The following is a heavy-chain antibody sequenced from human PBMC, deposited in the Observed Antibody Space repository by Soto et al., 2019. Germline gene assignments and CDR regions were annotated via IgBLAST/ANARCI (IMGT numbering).Heavy chain of an antibody. D-gene: IGHD6-13*01. CDR2: IYYSGST. CDR3: ARAAHYSSPFRWFDP. Sequence: PSETLSLTCTVSGGSISSGGYYWSWIRQHPGKGLEWIGYIYYSGSTYYNPSLKSRVTISVDTSKNQFSLKLSSVTAADTALYYCARAAHYSSPFRWFDPWGQGTLVTVSS. V-gene: IGHV4-31*03. J-gene: IGHJ5*02. CDR1: GGSISSGGYY.